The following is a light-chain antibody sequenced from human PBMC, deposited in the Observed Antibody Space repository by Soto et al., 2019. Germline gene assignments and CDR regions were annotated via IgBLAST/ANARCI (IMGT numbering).Light chain of an antibody. Sequence: QSALTQPPSVSGAPGQRVTISCTGSSSNIGAGYDVQWYQQLPGAAPRLLIFGNTNRPSGVPDRFSGSRSGTSASLAISGLRAEDEADYYCQSYDISLSVSVVFGGGTKVTVL. CDR1: SSNIGAGYD. J-gene: IGLJ2*01. V-gene: IGLV1-40*01. CDR3: QSYDISLSVSVV. CDR2: GNT.